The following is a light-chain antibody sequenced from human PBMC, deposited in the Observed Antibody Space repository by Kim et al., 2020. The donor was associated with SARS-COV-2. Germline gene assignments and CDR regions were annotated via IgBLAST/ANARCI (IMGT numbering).Light chain of an antibody. CDR1: SGHTTYA. CDR3: QTWDTGIQV. CDR2: LNSDGSH. J-gene: IGLJ3*02. Sequence: ASVKLTCTLSSGHTTYAIAWHQQQPEKGPRFLMKLNSDGSHTKGDGIPDRFSGSSSGAGRYLTISSLQSEDEADYYCQTWDTGIQVFGGGTQLTVL. V-gene: IGLV4-69*01.